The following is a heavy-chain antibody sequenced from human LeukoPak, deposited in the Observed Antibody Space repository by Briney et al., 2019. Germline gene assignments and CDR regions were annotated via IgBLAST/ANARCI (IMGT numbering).Heavy chain of an antibody. Sequence: SETLSLTCAVYGGSFSGYYWSWIRQPPGEGLEWIGEINHSGSTNYNPSLKSRVTISVDTSKNQFSLKLSSVTAADTAVYYCARGGDLYYDFWSGYYTGCWFDPWGQGTLVTVSS. CDR3: ARGGDLYYDFWSGYYTGCWFDP. CDR1: GGSFSGYY. CDR2: INHSGST. V-gene: IGHV4-34*01. J-gene: IGHJ5*02. D-gene: IGHD3-3*01.